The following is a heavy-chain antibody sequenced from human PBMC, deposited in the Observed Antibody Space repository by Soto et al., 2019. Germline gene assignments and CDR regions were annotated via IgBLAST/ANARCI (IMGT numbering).Heavy chain of an antibody. CDR1: GFTFSSYA. J-gene: IGHJ6*02. CDR2: ISYDGSNK. CDR3: ARDIVATIAYYYYGMDV. V-gene: IGHV3-30-3*01. Sequence: QVQLVESGGGVVRPGRSLRLSCAASGFTFSSYAMHWVRQAPGKGLEWVAVISYDGSNKYYADSVKGRFTISRDNSKNTLYLQMNSLRAEDTAVYYCARDIVATIAYYYYGMDVWGQGTTVTVSS. D-gene: IGHD5-12*01.